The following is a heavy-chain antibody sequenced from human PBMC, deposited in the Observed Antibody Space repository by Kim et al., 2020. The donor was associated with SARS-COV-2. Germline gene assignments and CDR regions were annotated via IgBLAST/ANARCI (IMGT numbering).Heavy chain of an antibody. CDR3: ATAAAGLWDKAYYYMDV. Sequence: SVKVSCKASGYTFTGYYMHWVRQAPGQGLEWMGRINPNSGGTNYAQKFQGRVTMTRDTSISTAYMELSRLRSDDTAVYYCATAAAGLWDKAYYYMDVWGKGTTVTVSS. J-gene: IGHJ6*03. D-gene: IGHD6-13*01. CDR1: GYTFTGYY. V-gene: IGHV1-2*06. CDR2: INPNSGGT.